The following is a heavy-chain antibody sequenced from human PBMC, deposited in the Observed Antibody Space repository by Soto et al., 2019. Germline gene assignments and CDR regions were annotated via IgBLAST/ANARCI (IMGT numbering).Heavy chain of an antibody. D-gene: IGHD6-13*01. CDR3: ARGWSSSPFDY. CDR2: IYSGGST. J-gene: IGHJ4*02. V-gene: IGHV3-53*01. CDR1: GFTVSSNY. Sequence: GGSLRLSCAASGFTVSSNYMSWVHQAPGKGLEWVSVIYSGGSTYYADSVKGRFTISRDNSKNTLYLQMNSLRAEDTAVYYCARGWSSSPFDYWGQGTLVTVSS.